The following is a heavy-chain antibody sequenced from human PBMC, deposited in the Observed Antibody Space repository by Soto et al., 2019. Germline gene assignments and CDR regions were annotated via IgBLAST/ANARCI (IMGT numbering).Heavy chain of an antibody. CDR2: INPSGGST. J-gene: IGHJ4*02. Sequence: ASVKVSCKASGYTFTSYYMHWVRKNPRQGLEWMGIINPSGGSTSYAQKFQGRVTMTRDTSISTAYMELSRLRSDDTAVYYCARDRLRGYDSSGFYSWGQGTMVTVSS. CDR1: GYTFTSYY. V-gene: IGHV1-46*01. D-gene: IGHD3-22*01. CDR3: ARDRLRGYDSSGFYS.